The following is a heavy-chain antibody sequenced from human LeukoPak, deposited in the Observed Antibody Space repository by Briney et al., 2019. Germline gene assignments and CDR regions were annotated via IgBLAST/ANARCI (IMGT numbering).Heavy chain of an antibody. V-gene: IGHV3-23*01. Sequence: PGGSLRLSCAASGFTFSSYAMSWVRQAPGKGLEWVSAISGSGGSTYYADSVKGRFTISRDNSKNTLYLQMNSLRAEDTAVYYCAKWVTYYYDSSGYLDYWGQGTPVTVSS. CDR2: ISGSGGST. CDR1: GFTFSSYA. CDR3: AKWVTYYYDSSGYLDY. J-gene: IGHJ4*02. D-gene: IGHD3-22*01.